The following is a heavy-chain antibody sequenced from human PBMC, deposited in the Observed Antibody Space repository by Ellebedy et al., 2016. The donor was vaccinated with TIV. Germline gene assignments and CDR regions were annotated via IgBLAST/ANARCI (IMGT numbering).Heavy chain of an antibody. Sequence: GESLKISCKGSGYNFTSDWIAWVRQMPGKGLEWMGIIYPGDSKTRYSPSFQGQVTISADKSISTAYLQWSTLRTSDTAVYYCAREFWGMLDVWGQGTMVTVSS. CDR1: GYNFTSDW. CDR3: AREFWGMLDV. V-gene: IGHV5-51*01. J-gene: IGHJ3*01. D-gene: IGHD7-27*01. CDR2: IYPGDSKT.